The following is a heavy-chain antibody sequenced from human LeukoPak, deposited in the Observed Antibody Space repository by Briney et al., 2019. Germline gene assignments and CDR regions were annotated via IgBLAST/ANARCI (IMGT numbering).Heavy chain of an antibody. CDR1: GFTFSSYA. CDR2: ISGSGGST. V-gene: IGHV3-23*01. D-gene: IGHD6-13*01. CDR3: AKEATGYSSSWYGGYGGNSYYYYGMDV. J-gene: IGHJ6*02. Sequence: PGGSLRLSCAASGFTFSSYAMSWVRQAPGKGLEWVSAISGSGGSTYYADSVKGRFTISRDNSKNTLYLQMNSLRAEDTVVYYCAKEATGYSSSWYGGYGGNSYYYYGMDVWGQGTTVTVSS.